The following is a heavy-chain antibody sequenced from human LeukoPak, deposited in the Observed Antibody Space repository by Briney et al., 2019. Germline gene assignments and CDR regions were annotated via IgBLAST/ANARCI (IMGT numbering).Heavy chain of an antibody. CDR1: GYTFTDYY. D-gene: IGHD6-19*01. CDR2: INPNSGGT. CDR3: ARRTNAVAGTLSPTGWFDP. Sequence: ASVKVSCKASGYTFTDYYMHWVRQAPGQGLEWMGWINPNSGGTNYAQKFQGRVTMTRDTSISTAYMELRSLRSDDTAVYYCARRTNAVAGTLSPTGWFDPWGQGTLVTVSS. V-gene: IGHV1-2*02. J-gene: IGHJ5*02.